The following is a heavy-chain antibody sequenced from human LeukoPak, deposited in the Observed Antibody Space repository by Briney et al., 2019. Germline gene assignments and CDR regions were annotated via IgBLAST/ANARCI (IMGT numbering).Heavy chain of an antibody. V-gene: IGHV3-23*01. CDR3: ARDIQLST. J-gene: IGHJ3*01. D-gene: IGHD5-24*01. CDR2: ISFGGANA. CDR1: GFTLSDSA. Sequence: PGGSLRLSCAASGFTLSDSAMTWVRPGPGEGLDWVSLISFGGANAYCADSVKGRFTISRANSKDTLFLQMNSLRAENTAIYYSARDIQLSTWGLGTMVTVSS.